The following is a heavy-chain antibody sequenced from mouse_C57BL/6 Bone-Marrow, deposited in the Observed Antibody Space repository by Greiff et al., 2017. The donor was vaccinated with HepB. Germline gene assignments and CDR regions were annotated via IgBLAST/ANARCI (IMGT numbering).Heavy chain of an antibody. CDR2: IDPENGDT. CDR1: GFNIKDDY. V-gene: IGHV14-4*01. CDR3: TTGPYDYDDY. J-gene: IGHJ2*01. D-gene: IGHD2-4*01. Sequence: EVKLLESGAELVRPGASVKLSCTASGFNIKDDYMHWVKQRPEQGLEWIGWIDPENGDTEYASKFQGKATITADTSSNTAYLQLSRLTSEDTAVYYCTTGPYDYDDYWGQGTTLTVSS.